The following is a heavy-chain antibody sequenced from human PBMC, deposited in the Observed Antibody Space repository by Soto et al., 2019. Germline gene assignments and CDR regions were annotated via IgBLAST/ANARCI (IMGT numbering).Heavy chain of an antibody. Sequence: SETLSLTCTFSVGSISSGGSYWSWIRQHPWKGLEWIGYIYYSGSTYYNPSLKSRVTISLDTSKNQFSLKVSSVTAADTAVYYCARDRHSSSWSFLISYGMEVWGQGTTISVSS. J-gene: IGHJ6*01. CDR1: VGSISSGGSY. CDR3: ARDRHSSSWSFLISYGMEV. CDR2: IYYSGST. V-gene: IGHV4-31*03. D-gene: IGHD6-13*01.